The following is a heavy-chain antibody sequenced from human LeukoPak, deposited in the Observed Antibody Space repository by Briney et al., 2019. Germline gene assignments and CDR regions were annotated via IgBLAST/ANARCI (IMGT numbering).Heavy chain of an antibody. CDR1: GFTFSSYW. J-gene: IGHJ4*02. CDR2: INPDGSST. Sequence: GGSLRLSCAASGFTFSSYWMHWVRQAPGKGLVWVSRINPDGSSTTYADSVKGRFTISRDNAKNTLYLQMNSLRAEDTAVYYCARVSEAGTSFDYWGQGTLVSVSS. CDR3: ARVSEAGTSFDY. D-gene: IGHD6-19*01. V-gene: IGHV3-74*01.